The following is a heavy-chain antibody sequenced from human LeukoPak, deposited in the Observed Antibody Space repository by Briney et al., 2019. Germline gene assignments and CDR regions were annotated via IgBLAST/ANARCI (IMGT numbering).Heavy chain of an antibody. Sequence: GESLKLSCKGSGYSFTSYWIGWVRQMPGKGLEWMGIIYPGDSDTRYSPSFQGQVTISADKSISTAYLQWSILKASDTAMYYCARRKGYGDYRFDYWGQGTLVTVSS. CDR2: IYPGDSDT. CDR3: ARRKGYGDYRFDY. CDR1: GYSFTSYW. D-gene: IGHD4-17*01. V-gene: IGHV5-51*01. J-gene: IGHJ4*02.